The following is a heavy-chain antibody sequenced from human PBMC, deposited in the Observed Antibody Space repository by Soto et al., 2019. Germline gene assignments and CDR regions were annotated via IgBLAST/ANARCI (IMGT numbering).Heavy chain of an antibody. D-gene: IGHD1-26*01. CDR3: ARDGGRHSGGIDY. J-gene: IGHJ4*02. CDR1: GSTFSSYS. Sequence: QVQLVQSGAEVKKPGSSVKVSCKASGSTFSSYSINWVRQVPGQGLEWMGEIIPIFGTANYAQKFQGRVTITADESTSTAYMELSSLRSEDTAVYYCARDGGRHSGGIDYWGQGTLVTVSS. V-gene: IGHV1-69*01. CDR2: IIPIFGTA.